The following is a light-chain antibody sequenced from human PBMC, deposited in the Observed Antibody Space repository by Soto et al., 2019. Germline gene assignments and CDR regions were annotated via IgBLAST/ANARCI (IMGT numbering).Light chain of an antibody. V-gene: IGLV4-69*01. CDR2: VTSDGSH. J-gene: IGLJ3*02. CDR3: QAWGTGGV. Sequence: QSVLTQSPSASASPGASVKLTCTLSSGHSAYAIAWHQQQPEKGPRYLMKVTSDGSHTKGDGIPDRFSGSSSGADRYLTISSLRSDDEADYYCQAWGTGGVFGGGTKLTVL. CDR1: SGHSAYA.